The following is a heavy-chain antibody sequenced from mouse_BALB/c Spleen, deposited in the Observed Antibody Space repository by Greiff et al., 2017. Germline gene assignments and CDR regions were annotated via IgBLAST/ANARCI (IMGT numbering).Heavy chain of an antibody. V-gene: IGHV1-7*01. CDR2: INPSTGYT. CDR1: GYTFTSYW. D-gene: IGHD1-2*01. Sequence: QVQLQQSGPELVKPGASVKMSCKASGYTFTSYWMHWVKQRPGQGLEWIGYINPSTGYTEYNQKFKDKATLTADKSSSTAYMQLSSLTSEDSAVYYCARITTATSWFAYWGQGTLVTVSA. J-gene: IGHJ3*01. CDR3: ARITTATSWFAY.